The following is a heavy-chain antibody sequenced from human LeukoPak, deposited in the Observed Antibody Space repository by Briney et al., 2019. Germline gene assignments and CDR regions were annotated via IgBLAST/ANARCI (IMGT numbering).Heavy chain of an antibody. D-gene: IGHD3-22*01. V-gene: IGHV4-34*01. Sequence: SETLSLTCAVYGGSFSGYYWSWIRQPPGKGLEWIGEINHSGSTNYNPSLKSRVAISVDTSKNQFSLKLSSVTAADTAVYYCARAGLGDYYDYSAWGQRTLVTVSS. CDR2: INHSGST. CDR1: GGSFSGYY. CDR3: ARAGLGDYYDYSA. J-gene: IGHJ5*02.